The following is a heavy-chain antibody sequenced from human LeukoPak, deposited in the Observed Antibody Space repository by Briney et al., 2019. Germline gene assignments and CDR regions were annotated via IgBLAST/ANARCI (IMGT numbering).Heavy chain of an antibody. CDR1: GGSISSYY. CDR2: THSSGNT. D-gene: IGHD6-19*01. V-gene: IGHV4-59*12. Sequence: PSETLSLTCTVSGGSISSYYWSWLRQPPGKGLEWIAYTHSSGNTGYNPSLKSRVTISLDTSKNQFSLNLSSVTAADTTVYYCARGRRGWYIPFAFDYWGQGTLVTVSS. CDR3: ARGRRGWYIPFAFDY. J-gene: IGHJ4*02.